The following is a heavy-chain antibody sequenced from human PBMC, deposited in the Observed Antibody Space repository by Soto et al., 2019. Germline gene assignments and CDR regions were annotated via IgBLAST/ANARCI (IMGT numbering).Heavy chain of an antibody. J-gene: IGHJ5*02. V-gene: IGHV3-30*03. CDR1: GFTFSSYG. CDR2: ISSDGSNK. CDR3: ARTYGSGSFNWFDP. Sequence: GGSLRLSCAASGFTFSSYGMHWVRQAPGKGLEWDAVISSDGSNKYYADSVKGRFTISRDNSKNALYLQMNSLRAEDTAVYYCARTYGSGSFNWFDPWGQGTLVTVSS. D-gene: IGHD3-10*01.